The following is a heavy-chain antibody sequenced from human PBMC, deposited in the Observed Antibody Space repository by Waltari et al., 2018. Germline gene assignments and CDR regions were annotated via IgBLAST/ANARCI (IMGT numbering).Heavy chain of an antibody. Sequence: QVQLVQSGAEVKKPGSSVKVSCKASGGTFSSYAISWVRQAPGQGLEWMGRISPILGRANYAQKFQGRVTITADKSTSTAYMELSSLRSEDTAVYYCAREVYDFWSGYSLDPWGQGTLVTVSS. CDR2: ISPILGRA. J-gene: IGHJ5*02. CDR3: AREVYDFWSGYSLDP. CDR1: GGTFSSYA. V-gene: IGHV1-69*04. D-gene: IGHD3-3*01.